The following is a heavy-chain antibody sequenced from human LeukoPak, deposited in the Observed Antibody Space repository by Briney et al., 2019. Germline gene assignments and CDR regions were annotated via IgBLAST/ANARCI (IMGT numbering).Heavy chain of an antibody. Sequence: PSETLSLTCTVSGVTIGTYYWSWIRQPPGKGLEYLGYIYHTGTTSYNPSLKSRVTISVDTSKNQFSLRLSSVTAADTALYYCARSPGLGYSGGSCHFDYWGQGMLVTVSS. CDR1: GVTIGTYY. CDR3: ARSPGLGYSGGSCHFDY. J-gene: IGHJ4*02. D-gene: IGHD2-15*01. V-gene: IGHV4-59*08. CDR2: IYHTGTT.